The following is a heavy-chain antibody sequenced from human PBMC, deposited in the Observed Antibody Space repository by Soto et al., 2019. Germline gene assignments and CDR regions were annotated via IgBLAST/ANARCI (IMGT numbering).Heavy chain of an antibody. J-gene: IGHJ4*02. CDR2: ISGSGSSK. Sequence: QVQLVESGGGLVMPGESLRLSCAASGFIFSDYSMTWVRQAPGEWLDWFAYISGSGSSKYYADSVKGRFTVSRDNARNSLYLQLHSMIAADSAVYYCARDYYDSGTTHNFVAYWCQGTLVNVSS. V-gene: IGHV3-11*01. CDR1: GFIFSDYS. CDR3: ARDYYDSGTTHNFVAY. D-gene: IGHD3-10*01.